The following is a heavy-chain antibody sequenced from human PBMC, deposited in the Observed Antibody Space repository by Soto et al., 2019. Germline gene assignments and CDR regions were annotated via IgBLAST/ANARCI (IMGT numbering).Heavy chain of an antibody. D-gene: IGHD1-26*01. V-gene: IGHV3-7*01. J-gene: IGHJ2*01. Sequence: RGSMRLSCASSGFTFISYGMSWVRQPPGKGLEWVANIMKDGSEKYYVDSVTGRLTISRDNAKNSLYLQRNRLRAEDTAGYYCASLFILGATIPQFLFKKNCCFGLWGRGTLVTVSS. CDR2: IMKDGSEK. CDR1: GFTFISYG. CDR3: ASLFILGATIPQFLFKKNCCFGL.